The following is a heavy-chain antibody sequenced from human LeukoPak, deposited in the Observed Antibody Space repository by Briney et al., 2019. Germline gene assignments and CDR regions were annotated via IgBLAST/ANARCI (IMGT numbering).Heavy chain of an antibody. CDR2: ISPSADIK. J-gene: IGHJ4*02. Sequence: GGSLRLSCAASGFTFSSYGMSWVRQAPGKGLEWVSGISPSADIKYYADSVKGRFTISRDNSKNMLYLEVISLTADDTAVYYCAKDDAWLRFGEWSQGTLVTVSS. D-gene: IGHD3-10*01. V-gene: IGHV3-23*01. CDR3: AKDDAWLRFGE. CDR1: GFTFSSYG.